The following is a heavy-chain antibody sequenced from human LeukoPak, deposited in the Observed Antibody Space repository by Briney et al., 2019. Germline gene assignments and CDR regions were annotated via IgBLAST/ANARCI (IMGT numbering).Heavy chain of an antibody. CDR3: ATPESAIAGKTAFHI. CDR2: IIPILGIA. J-gene: IGHJ3*02. D-gene: IGHD2-2*01. Sequence: GASVKVSCKASGGTFSSYAISWVRQAPGQGLEWMGRIIPILGIANYAQKFQGRVTITADKSTSTAYMELSSLRSEDTAVYYCATPESAIAGKTAFHIWGQGTMVTVSS. CDR1: GGTFSSYA. V-gene: IGHV1-69*04.